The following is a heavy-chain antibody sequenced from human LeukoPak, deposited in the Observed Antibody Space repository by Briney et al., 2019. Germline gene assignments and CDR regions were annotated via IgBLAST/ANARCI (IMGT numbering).Heavy chain of an antibody. CDR3: AREGSGVLTGYYLGY. V-gene: IGHV3-11*01. CDR1: GFTFSDYY. CDR2: ISGSGSTV. J-gene: IGHJ4*02. Sequence: NTGGSLRLSCAASGFTFSDYYMNWIRQAPGKGLEWVSYISGSGSTVSYADSVKGRFTISRDNAKNSLYLQMNSLRAEDTAVYYCAREGSGVLTGYYLGYWGQGTLVTVSS. D-gene: IGHD3-9*01.